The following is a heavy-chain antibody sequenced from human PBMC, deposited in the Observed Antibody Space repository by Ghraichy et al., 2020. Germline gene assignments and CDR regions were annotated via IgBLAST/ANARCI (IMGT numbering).Heavy chain of an antibody. CDR2: ITGDRSTI. V-gene: IGHV3-21*01. Sequence: AGSLRLSCAASGFTFTTYNINWVRQAPGKGLEWVSSITGDRSTIYEADSVKGRFIISRDNAKNSVYLQLNSLRAEDTAVYYCSRSLATGTGDYWGQGTQVTVSS. CDR1: GFTFTTYN. J-gene: IGHJ4*02. CDR3: SRSLATGTGDY. D-gene: IGHD6-13*01.